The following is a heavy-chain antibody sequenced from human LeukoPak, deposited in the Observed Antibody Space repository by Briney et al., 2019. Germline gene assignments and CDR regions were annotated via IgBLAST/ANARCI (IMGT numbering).Heavy chain of an antibody. Sequence: PSETLSLTCAVSGASISGSGYYLGWIRQPPGKGLEWIGNIYYTGSTYYNASLQSRVTISIDTSKNQFSLRLNSVTAADTAMYYCVKSGGYGLIDYWGQGTLVTVSS. CDR3: VKSGGYGLIDY. D-gene: IGHD1-26*01. V-gene: IGHV4-39*01. CDR2: IYYTGST. J-gene: IGHJ4*02. CDR1: GASISGSGYY.